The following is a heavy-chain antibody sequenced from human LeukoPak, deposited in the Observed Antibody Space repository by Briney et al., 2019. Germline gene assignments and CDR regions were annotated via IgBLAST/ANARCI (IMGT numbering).Heavy chain of an antibody. Sequence: ASVKVSCKASGYTFTSYGISWVRQAPGQGLEWMGWISAYNGNTNYAQKLQGGATMTTDTSTSTAYMELRSLRSDDTAVYYCARDYGDPDAFDIWGQGTMVTVSS. J-gene: IGHJ3*02. CDR1: GYTFTSYG. V-gene: IGHV1-18*01. CDR3: ARDYGDPDAFDI. CDR2: ISAYNGNT. D-gene: IGHD4-17*01.